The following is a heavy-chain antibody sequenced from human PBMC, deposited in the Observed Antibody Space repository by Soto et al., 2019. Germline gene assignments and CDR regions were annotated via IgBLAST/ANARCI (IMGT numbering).Heavy chain of an antibody. V-gene: IGHV5-51*01. J-gene: IGHJ5*02. CDR2: IYFDDSDT. CDR1: GYTFSSNS. D-gene: IGHD6-19*01. CDR3: ARGTGWYNWFAP. Sequence: PGESLKISCKGSGYTFSSNSIVWVRQRPGKGLEWMGIIYFDDSDTRYSPSFQGQVTISADKSLNTAYLQWSSLKASDTAMYYCARGTGWYNWFAPWGQGTPVTVSS.